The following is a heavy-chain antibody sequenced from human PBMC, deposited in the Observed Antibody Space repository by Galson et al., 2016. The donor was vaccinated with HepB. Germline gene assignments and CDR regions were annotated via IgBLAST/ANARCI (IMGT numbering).Heavy chain of an antibody. V-gene: IGHV2-5*02. D-gene: IGHD3-3*01. CDR2: TFWDGDK. CDR3: ARDRGVAGTYYFDV. J-gene: IGHJ4*02. CDR1: GFSLSTSGVG. Sequence: PALVKPTQTLTLTCTFSGFSLSTSGVGVGWIRKPPGKALEWLALTFWDGDKRFSPSLQSRLSITQATSKTQVVLTMTNMEPVDTTTYYCARDRGVAGTYYFDVWGQGTPVTVSS.